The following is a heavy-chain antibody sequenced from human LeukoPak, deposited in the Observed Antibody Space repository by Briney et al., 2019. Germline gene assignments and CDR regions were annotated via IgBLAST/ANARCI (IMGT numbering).Heavy chain of an antibody. D-gene: IGHD3-9*01. CDR1: GLTFNTFN. CDR2: ITSGGDYI. V-gene: IGHV3-21*01. CDR3: ARGHYDVLAASYKWTPDY. J-gene: IGHJ4*02. Sequence: GGSLRLSCGASGLTFNTFNMNWVRQASGKGLEWVSSITSGGDYIYYADSVKGRFTTSRDNAKNSLSLQLNSLRVEDTAVYYCARGHYDVLAASYKWTPDYWGQRTLVTVS.